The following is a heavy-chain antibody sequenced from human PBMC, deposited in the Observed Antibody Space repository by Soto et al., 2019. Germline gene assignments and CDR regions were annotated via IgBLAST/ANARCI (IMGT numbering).Heavy chain of an antibody. V-gene: IGHV3-23*01. J-gene: IGHJ4*02. Sequence: EVQLLDSGGGLVQPGESLRLSCAASGFTITSSAMSWVRQAPGQGLEWVSTTGISGRTTYYADSVKGRFTVSRDDSTNKLDLQTSRLRAGDTAVYSCATVYNTSRSCVYWGEGNQSSVSS. D-gene: IGHD6-6*01. CDR1: GFTITSSA. CDR3: ATVYNTSRSCVY. CDR2: TGISGRTT.